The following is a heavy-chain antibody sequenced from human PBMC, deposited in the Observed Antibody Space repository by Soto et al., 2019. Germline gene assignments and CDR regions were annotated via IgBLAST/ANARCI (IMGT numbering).Heavy chain of an antibody. CDR1: GFTFRNSG. D-gene: IGHD2-21*02. Sequence: QVQLVQSGGGVVQPGRSLRLSCAASGFTFRNSGMHWIRQAPGKGLGWVSLVSFEGTDQYYADSVKGRFTISRDNFKNTRYLQMNSLRAEDTAVYYCARTRGGDSTGAFDYWGLGTLVTVSS. CDR2: VSFEGTDQ. CDR3: ARTRGGDSTGAFDY. V-gene: IGHV3-30*03. J-gene: IGHJ4*02.